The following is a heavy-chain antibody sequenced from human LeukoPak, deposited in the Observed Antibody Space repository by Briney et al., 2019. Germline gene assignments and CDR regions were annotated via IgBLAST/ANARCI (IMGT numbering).Heavy chain of an antibody. CDR2: INPNSGGT. CDR3: ARDRYSSSWSPLDP. J-gene: IGHJ5*02. CDR1: GYTFTGYY. D-gene: IGHD6-13*01. Sequence: ASVKVSCKASGYTFTGYYMHWVRQATGQGLEWMGWINPNSGGTNYAQKFQGRVTMTRDTSISTAYMELSRLRSDDTAVYYCARDRYSSSWSPLDPWGQGTLVTVSS. V-gene: IGHV1-2*02.